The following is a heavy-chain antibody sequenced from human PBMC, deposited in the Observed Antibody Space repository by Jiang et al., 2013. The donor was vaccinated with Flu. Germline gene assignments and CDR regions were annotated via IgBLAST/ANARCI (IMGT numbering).Heavy chain of an antibody. CDR2: IYWDDDK. J-gene: IGHJ4*02. D-gene: IGHD5-12*01. CDR3: ATIEYSGYGGGY. Sequence: PPGKALEWLALIYWDDDKRYSPSLKSRLTVTKDTSKNQVVLTMTNMDPVDTATYYCATIEYSGYGGGYWGQGTLVTVSS. V-gene: IGHV2-5*02.